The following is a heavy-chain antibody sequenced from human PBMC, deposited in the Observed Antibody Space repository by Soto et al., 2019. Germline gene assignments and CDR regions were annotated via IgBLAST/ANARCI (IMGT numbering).Heavy chain of an antibody. V-gene: IGHV1-2*04. Sequence: QVQLVQSGAEVKKPGASVKVSCRASGYTFIGYYIHWVRQAPGQGLEWMGWINPNTGGTHYVQKFQGLVTLTRDTSITTAYMEVSRLRSDDTAVYYCARGATRLNGNGDDAFDIWGQGTMVTVSS. J-gene: IGHJ3*02. D-gene: IGHD1-1*01. CDR2: INPNTGGT. CDR1: GYTFIGYY. CDR3: ARGATRLNGNGDDAFDI.